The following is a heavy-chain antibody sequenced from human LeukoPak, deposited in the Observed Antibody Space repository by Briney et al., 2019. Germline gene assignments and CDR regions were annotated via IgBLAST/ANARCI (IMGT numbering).Heavy chain of an antibody. J-gene: IGHJ4*02. V-gene: IGHV3-33*01. CDR2: IWNDGSNK. D-gene: IGHD2-21*01. CDR1: GVIFSNYG. Sequence: GRSLRLSCAASGVIFSNYGMHWVRQAPGKGLGWVAVIWNDGSNKYYADSVKGRFTISRDNSKNTLYLQLNRLRAQDTAVYYCTCGGLRNYLYYFDYGGQGTLVTVSS. CDR3: TCGGLRNYLYYFDY.